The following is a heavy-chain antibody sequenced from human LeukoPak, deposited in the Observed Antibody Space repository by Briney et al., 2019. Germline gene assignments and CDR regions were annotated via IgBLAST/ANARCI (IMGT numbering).Heavy chain of an antibody. D-gene: IGHD4-17*01. V-gene: IGHV6-1*01. CDR2: TYYRSKWSN. CDR1: GDSVSSNSAA. Sequence: SQTLSLTCAISGDSVSSNSAAWNWIRQSPSRGLEWLGRTYYRSKWSNNYAVSVKTRITINSDTSKNQFPLQLNSVTPEDTAVYYCARGSNDYRDYSFDYWGQGTLVTVSS. J-gene: IGHJ4*02. CDR3: ARGSNDYRDYSFDY.